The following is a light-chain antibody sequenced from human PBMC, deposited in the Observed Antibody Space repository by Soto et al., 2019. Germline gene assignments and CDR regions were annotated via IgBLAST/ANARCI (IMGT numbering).Light chain of an antibody. Sequence: EIVMTQSPATLSVSPGERATLSCRASQSVSSNLAWYQQKPGQAPRLLIYGASTRATGIPARFSGCGSGTEFTLTISSLQSEDFAVYYCQQYNNWPWYTFGQGTKLEIK. CDR1: QSVSSN. CDR2: GAS. V-gene: IGKV3-15*01. J-gene: IGKJ2*01. CDR3: QQYNNWPWYT.